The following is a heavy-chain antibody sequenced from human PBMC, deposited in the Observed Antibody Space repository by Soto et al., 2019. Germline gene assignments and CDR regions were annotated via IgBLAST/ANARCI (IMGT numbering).Heavy chain of an antibody. V-gene: IGHV4-34*01. Sequence: SETLSLTCAVYGGSFSGYYLSWVRQPPGKGLEWIGEINHSGSTNYNPSLKSRVIISVDTSKNQFSLKLSSVTAADTAVYYCARIMVRGVHYYYYYMDVWGKGTTVTVSS. D-gene: IGHD3-10*01. CDR2: INHSGST. J-gene: IGHJ6*03. CDR3: ARIMVRGVHYYYYYMDV. CDR1: GGSFSGYY.